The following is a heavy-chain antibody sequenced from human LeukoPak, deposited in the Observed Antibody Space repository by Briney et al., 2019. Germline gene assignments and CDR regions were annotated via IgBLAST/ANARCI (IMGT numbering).Heavy chain of an antibody. CDR1: GGTFSSYA. CDR2: IIPILGIA. D-gene: IGHD2-2*01. CDR3: ARDRRSDIVVVPAARGYGMDV. V-gene: IGHV1-69*04. Sequence: ASVKVSCKASGGTFSSYAISWVRQAPGQGLEWMGRIIPILGIANYAQKFQGRVTITADKSTSTAYMELRSLRSDDTAVYYCARDRRSDIVVVPAARGYGMDVWGQGTTVTVSS. J-gene: IGHJ6*02.